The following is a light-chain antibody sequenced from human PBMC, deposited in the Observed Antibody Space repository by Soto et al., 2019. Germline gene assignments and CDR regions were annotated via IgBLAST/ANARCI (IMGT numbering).Light chain of an antibody. Sequence: DIKWTPYASMRAASGKDRVTVGCRASQGIGGSLAWYQQKPGKPPKLLIYAESTLQSGVPSRFSGSGPGTADTLTLRTLHSDEFALSNCEPPSTYPWRIGRGTKVDIK. V-gene: IGKV1-9*01. CDR2: AES. CDR3: EPPSTYPWR. J-gene: IGKJ1*01. CDR1: QGIGGS.